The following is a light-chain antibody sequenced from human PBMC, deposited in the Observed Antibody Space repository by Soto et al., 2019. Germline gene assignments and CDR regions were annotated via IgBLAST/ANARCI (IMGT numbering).Light chain of an antibody. CDR1: QSISTW. J-gene: IGKJ3*01. CDR2: WAS. CDR3: QHYTTYTGT. V-gene: IGKV1-5*03. Sequence: DIPMTQSPATLSASVGDRVTITCRASQSISTWLAWYQQKPGKAPKLLIYWASSLESGVPSRFSGSGSGTEFNLTISSLQPDEFATYYCQHYTTYTGTFGPGTKVDIK.